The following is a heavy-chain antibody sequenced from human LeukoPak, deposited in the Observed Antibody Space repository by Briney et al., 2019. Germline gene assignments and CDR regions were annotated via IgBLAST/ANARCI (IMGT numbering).Heavy chain of an antibody. CDR3: TRDRYDSARPRVSYAFDV. D-gene: IGHD3-22*01. V-gene: IGHV3-49*04. CDR2: IRSKAYGGTT. CDR1: GFTFGDYA. J-gene: IGHJ3*01. Sequence: GGSLRLSCTASGFTFGDYAMSWVRQAPGKGLEWVGFIRSKAYGGTTEYAASVKGRFTISRDDSKSIAYPQMNSLKTEDTAVYYCTRDRYDSARPRVSYAFDVWGQGTMVTVSS.